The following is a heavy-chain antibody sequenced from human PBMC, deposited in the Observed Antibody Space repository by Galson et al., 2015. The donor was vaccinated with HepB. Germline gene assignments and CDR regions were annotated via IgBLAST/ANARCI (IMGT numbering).Heavy chain of an antibody. J-gene: IGHJ4*02. CDR1: GFTFSSYA. V-gene: IGHV3-30-3*01. CDR3: ARGITMVRGVNY. Sequence: SLRLSCAASGFTFSSYAMHWVRQAPGKGLEWVAVISYDGSNKYYADSVKGRFTISRDNSKNTLYLQMNSLRAEDTAVYYCARGITMVRGVNYWGQGTLVTVSS. D-gene: IGHD3-10*01. CDR2: ISYDGSNK.